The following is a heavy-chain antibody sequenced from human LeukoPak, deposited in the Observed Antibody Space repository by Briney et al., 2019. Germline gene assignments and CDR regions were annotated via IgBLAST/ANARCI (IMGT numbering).Heavy chain of an antibody. CDR3: AKYGSGSYYSVYFDY. V-gene: IGHV3-23*01. D-gene: IGHD3-10*01. CDR1: GFTFSSYA. Sequence: GGSLRLSCAVSGFTFSSYAMSWVRQAPGKGLEWVSAISGSGGSTYYADSVKGRFTISRDNSKNTLSLQMNSLRAEDTAVYYCAKYGSGSYYSVYFDYWGQGTLVTVSS. CDR2: ISGSGGST. J-gene: IGHJ4*02.